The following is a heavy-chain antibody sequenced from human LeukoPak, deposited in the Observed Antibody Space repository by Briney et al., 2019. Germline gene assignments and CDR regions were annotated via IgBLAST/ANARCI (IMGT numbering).Heavy chain of an antibody. CDR1: GFTFSSYW. J-gene: IGHJ4*02. Sequence: GGSLRLSCATSGFTFSSYWMTWVRQAPGKGLEWVASIVEDGSETYYLDSVKGRFTFSRDDAKNSLYLQMNSLRGEDAAVYYCARDPTRRFDLWGRGTLVTVSS. CDR2: IVEDGSET. CDR3: ARDPTRRFDL. V-gene: IGHV3-7*01.